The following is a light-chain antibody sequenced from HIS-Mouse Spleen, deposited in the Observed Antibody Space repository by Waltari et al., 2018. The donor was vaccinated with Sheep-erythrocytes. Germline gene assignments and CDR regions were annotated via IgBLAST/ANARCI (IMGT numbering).Light chain of an antibody. CDR2: KAS. CDR1: QSISSW. J-gene: IGKJ4*01. CDR3: QQYNSYSPLT. V-gene: IGKV1-5*03. Sequence: DIQMTQSPSTLSASVGDRVTITCRASQSISSWLAWYQQKPGKAPKLLIYKASSLESGVPSRFSGSGSGTEFTLTISSLQPDDFATDYCQQYNSYSPLTFGGGTK.